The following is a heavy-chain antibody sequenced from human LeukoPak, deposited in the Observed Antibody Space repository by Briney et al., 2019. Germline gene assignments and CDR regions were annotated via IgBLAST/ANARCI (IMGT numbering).Heavy chain of an antibody. D-gene: IGHD6-19*01. J-gene: IGHJ3*02. CDR1: GGSISSSNC. CDR2: IYHSGST. CDR3: ARDRGYSSGWYESDAFDI. V-gene: IGHV4-4*02. Sequence: SETLSLTCAVSGGSISSSNCWSWVRQPPGKGLEWIGEIYHSGSTNYNPSLKSRVTISVDKSKNQFSPKLSSVTAADTAVYYCARDRGYSSGWYESDAFDIWGQGTMVTVSS.